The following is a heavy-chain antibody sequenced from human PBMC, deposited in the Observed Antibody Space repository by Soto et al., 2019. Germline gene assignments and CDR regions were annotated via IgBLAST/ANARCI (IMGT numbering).Heavy chain of an antibody. V-gene: IGHV3-21*01. Sequence: GGSLRLSCAASGFTFSSYSMNWVRQAPGKGLEWVSSISSSSSYIYYADSVKGRFTISRDNAKNSLYLQMNSLRAEDTAVYYCARDFGGYETLHAFDIWGQGTMVTVSS. CDR2: ISSSSSYI. CDR1: GFTFSSYS. J-gene: IGHJ3*02. D-gene: IGHD3-16*01. CDR3: ARDFGGYETLHAFDI.